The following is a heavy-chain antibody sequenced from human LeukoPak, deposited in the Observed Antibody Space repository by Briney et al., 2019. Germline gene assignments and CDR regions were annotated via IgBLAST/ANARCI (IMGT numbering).Heavy chain of an antibody. CDR3: ARVGYDILTGYYLIDY. J-gene: IGHJ4*02. CDR1: GGSISSGGYY. D-gene: IGHD3-9*01. CDR2: IYYSGST. Sequence: PSETLSLTCTVSGGSISSGGYYWSWIRQHPGKGLEWIGYIYYSGSTYYNPSLKSRVTISVDTSKNQFSLKLSSVTAEDTAVYYCARVGYDILTGYYLIDYWGQGTLVTVSS. V-gene: IGHV4-31*03.